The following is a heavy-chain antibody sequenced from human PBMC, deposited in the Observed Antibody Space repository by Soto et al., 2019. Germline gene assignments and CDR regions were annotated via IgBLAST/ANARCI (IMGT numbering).Heavy chain of an antibody. CDR1: GFTFSSYA. CDR3: ARRGSGSYYDC. D-gene: IGHD1-26*01. CDR2: ISGSGGST. Sequence: EVQLLESGGGLVQPGGYLRLSCAASGFTFSSYAMRWVRQAPVKGLEWVSAISGSGGSTYYADSVKGRFTISRDNSKTTLYLQMNSLRAEDTAVYYCARRGSGSYYDCWGQGTLVTVSS. J-gene: IGHJ4*02. V-gene: IGHV3-23*01.